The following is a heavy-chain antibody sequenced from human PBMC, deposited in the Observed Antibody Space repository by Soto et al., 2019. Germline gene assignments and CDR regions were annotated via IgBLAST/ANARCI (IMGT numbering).Heavy chain of an antibody. CDR3: ASGHLGVVPVASRFYYMDS. CDR2: INAGNGNT. D-gene: IGHD2-2*01. J-gene: IGHJ6*03. V-gene: IGHV1-3*01. CDR1: GYTFTNYA. Sequence: QVPLVQSGAEVEKPGASVKVSCKASGYTFTNYAVHWVRQAPGQRLEWMGWINAGNGNTRISQNLQGRVTITRDTSAHTVYMELSSLRSEDTALYYCASGHLGVVPVASRFYYMDSWGKGTTVTVSS.